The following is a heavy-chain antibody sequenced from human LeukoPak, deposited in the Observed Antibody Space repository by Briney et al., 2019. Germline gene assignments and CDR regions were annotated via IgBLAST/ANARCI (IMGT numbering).Heavy chain of an antibody. CDR2: IYYTGST. CDR3: ARLNDYTNWFDP. V-gene: IGHV4-59*12. Sequence: SETLSLTCTVSGGSTSRYYWSWIRQPPGKSLEWIGYIYYTGSTTYNPSLKSRVTISIDTSNNRFSLNLTSVTAADTAVYYCARLNDYTNWFDPWGQGTLVTVSS. J-gene: IGHJ5*02. D-gene: IGHD4-11*01. CDR1: GGSTSRYY.